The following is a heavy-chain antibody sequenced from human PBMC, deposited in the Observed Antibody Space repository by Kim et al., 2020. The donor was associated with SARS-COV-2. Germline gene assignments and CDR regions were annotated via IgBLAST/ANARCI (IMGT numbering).Heavy chain of an antibody. CDR2: INHSGKT. Sequence: SQTLSLTCAVYGGSFSGYYWSWIRQPPGKGLEWIGEINHSGKTNYNPSLKSRVTISVDTSKNQFSLKVSSVTAADTAVYYCARRRIRTAARGDYYMDVWGKGTTVTVS. J-gene: IGHJ6*03. V-gene: IGHV4-34*01. CDR3: ARRRIRTAARGDYYMDV. D-gene: IGHD5-18*01. CDR1: GGSFSGYY.